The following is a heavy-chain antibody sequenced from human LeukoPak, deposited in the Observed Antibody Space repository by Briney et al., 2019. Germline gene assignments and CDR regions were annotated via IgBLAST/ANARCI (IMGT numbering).Heavy chain of an antibody. CDR1: GFTFSSYE. CDR3: AISPRWGTAIDY. Sequence: GGSLRLSCAASGFTFSSYEMNWVRQAPGKGLEWVSYISSSGSTIYYADSVKGRFTISRDNAKNSLYLQMNSLRAEDTAVYYCAISPRWGTAIDYWGQGTLVTVSS. J-gene: IGHJ4*02. CDR2: ISSSGSTI. D-gene: IGHD5-18*01. V-gene: IGHV3-48*03.